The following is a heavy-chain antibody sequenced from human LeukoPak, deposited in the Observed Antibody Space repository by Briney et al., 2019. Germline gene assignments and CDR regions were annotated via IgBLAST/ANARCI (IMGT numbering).Heavy chain of an antibody. J-gene: IGHJ4*02. CDR1: GFSFSSYS. CDR2: IAYTGTI. V-gene: IGHV3-48*01. CDR3: ARDPHALDY. Sequence: PGGSLRLSCAASGFSFSSYSMNWVRQAPGKGLEWVAYIAYTGTIHYADSVRSRFAISRDNAKNSLYLELNSLRVEDTAVYYCARDPHALDYWGQGTRVTVSS.